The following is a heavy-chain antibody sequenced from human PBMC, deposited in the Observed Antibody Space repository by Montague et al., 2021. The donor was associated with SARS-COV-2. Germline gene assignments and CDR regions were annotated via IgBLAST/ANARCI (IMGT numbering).Heavy chain of an antibody. D-gene: IGHD5-12*01. CDR1: GFTFSSYE. CDR3: ARLRGYDYGLLYYYYMDV. CDR2: ISSSGVTI. Sequence: SLRLSCAASGFTFSSYEMNWVRQAPGKGLEWVSYISSSGVTIYCADSVKGRFTISRDYAKNSLYLQMNSLRAEDTAVYYCARLRGYDYGLLYYYYMDVWGKGTTVTVSS. V-gene: IGHV3-48*03. J-gene: IGHJ6*03.